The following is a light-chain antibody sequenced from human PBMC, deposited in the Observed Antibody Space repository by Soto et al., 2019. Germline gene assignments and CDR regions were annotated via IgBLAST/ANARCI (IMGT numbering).Light chain of an antibody. J-gene: IGKJ4*01. V-gene: IGKV3-20*01. CDR3: QHYGSQLT. CDR1: QSVRSSY. Sequence: ETVLTQSPGTLSLSPGGRATLSCRASQSVRSSYLAWYQQRPGQAPRLLIFGASFRATGIPDRFSGSGSGTDFTLTISRLEPEDFAVYYCQHYGSQLTFGGGTKVDIK. CDR2: GAS.